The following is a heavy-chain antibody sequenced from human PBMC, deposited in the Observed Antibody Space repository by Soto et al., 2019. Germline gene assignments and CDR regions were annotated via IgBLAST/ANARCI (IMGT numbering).Heavy chain of an antibody. CDR2: ISGSTTDI. V-gene: IGHV3-21*01. CDR1: GFTFSSYW. CDR3: ARVPTTVTTPGMDV. J-gene: IGHJ6*02. Sequence: EVQLVESGGGLVQPGGSLRLSCAASGFTFSSYWMHWVRQAPGKGLVWVSSISGSTTDIYFADSVKGRFTVSRDNAKNSLYLHLSSLRAEDTAVYYCARVPTTVTTPGMDVWGQGTTVTVSS. D-gene: IGHD4-4*01.